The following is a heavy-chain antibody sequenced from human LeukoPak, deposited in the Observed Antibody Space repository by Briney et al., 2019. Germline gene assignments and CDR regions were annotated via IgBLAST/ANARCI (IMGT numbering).Heavy chain of an antibody. CDR2: ISGSGGST. CDR3: AKASLRFHSSSLDY. CDR1: GFTFSSYA. V-gene: IGHV3-23*01. D-gene: IGHD6-6*01. Sequence: PGGSLRLSCAASGFTFSSYAMSWVRQAPGKGLEWVSAISGSGGSTYYADSVKGRFTISRDNSKNTLYLQMNSLRAEDTAVYYCAKASLRFHSSSLDYWGQGTLVTVSS. J-gene: IGHJ4*02.